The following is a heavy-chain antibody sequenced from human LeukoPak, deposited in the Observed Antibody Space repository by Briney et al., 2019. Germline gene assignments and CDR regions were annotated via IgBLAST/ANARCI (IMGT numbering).Heavy chain of an antibody. CDR2: IYYSGST. D-gene: IGHD4-11*01. CDR1: GGSISSGDYY. V-gene: IGHV4-30-4*01. CDR3: ARGNTVTTTNYYYYYGMDV. J-gene: IGHJ6*02. Sequence: SETLSLTCTVSGGSISSGDYYWSWIRQPPGKGQEWIGYIYYSGSTYYNPSLKSRVTISVDTSKNQFSLKLSSVTAADTAVYYCARGNTVTTTNYYYYYGMDVWGQGTTVTVSS.